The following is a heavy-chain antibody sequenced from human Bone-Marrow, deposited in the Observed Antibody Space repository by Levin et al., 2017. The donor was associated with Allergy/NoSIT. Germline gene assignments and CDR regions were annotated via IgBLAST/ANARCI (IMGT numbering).Heavy chain of an antibody. V-gene: IGHV3-23*01. CDR2: ISGSGGST. J-gene: IGHJ4*02. D-gene: IGHD3-9*01. Sequence: GESLKISCAASGFTFSSYATSWVRQAPGKGLEWVSAISGSGGSTYYADSVKGRFTISRDNSKNTLYLQMNSLRAEDTAVYYCAKGEYYDILTGPGTHLDYWGQGALVSVSS. CDR1: GFTFSSYA. CDR3: AKGEYYDILTGPGTHLDY.